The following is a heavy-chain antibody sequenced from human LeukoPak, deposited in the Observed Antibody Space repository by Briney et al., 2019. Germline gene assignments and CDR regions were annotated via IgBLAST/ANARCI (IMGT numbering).Heavy chain of an antibody. CDR3: ARIIGYSSRLYYYMDV. J-gene: IGHJ6*03. Sequence: ASVKVSCKVSGYSLTELYIFWVRQAPGKGLEWLGGFDPEAGETIYAQKFQGRVTMTEDTSTDTSYMELSSLRSEDTAVYYCARIIGYSSRLYYYMDVWGKGTTVTVSS. CDR2: FDPEAGET. D-gene: IGHD6-13*01. V-gene: IGHV1-24*01. CDR1: GYSLTELY.